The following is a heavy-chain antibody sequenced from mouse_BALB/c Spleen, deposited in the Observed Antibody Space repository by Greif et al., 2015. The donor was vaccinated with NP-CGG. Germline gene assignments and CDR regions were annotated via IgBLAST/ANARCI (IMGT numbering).Heavy chain of an antibody. V-gene: IGHV5-17*02. CDR3: ARSNYYFDY. Sequence: EVQRVESGGGLVQPGGSRKLSCAASGFTFSSFGMHWVRQAPEKGLEWVAYISSGSSTIYYADTVKGRFTISRDNPKNTLFLQMTSLRSEDTAMYYCARSNYYFDYWGQGTTLTVSS. CDR1: GFTFSSFG. CDR2: ISSGSSTI. J-gene: IGHJ2*01.